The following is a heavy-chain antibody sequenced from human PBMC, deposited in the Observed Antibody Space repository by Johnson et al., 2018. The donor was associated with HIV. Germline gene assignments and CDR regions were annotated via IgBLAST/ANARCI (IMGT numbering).Heavy chain of an antibody. Sequence: VQLVESGGGVVQPGGSLRLSCAASGFTFSSYGMSWVRQAPGKGLEWVSGINWSGGNIGYADSVKGRFTISRDNAKNSLYLQMNSLRAEDTALYYCAKDLTGIAAAGTKSPSAFDIWGQGTMVTVSS. CDR2: INWSGGNI. CDR1: GFTFSSYG. CDR3: AKDLTGIAAAGTKSPSAFDI. D-gene: IGHD6-13*01. J-gene: IGHJ3*02. V-gene: IGHV3-20*04.